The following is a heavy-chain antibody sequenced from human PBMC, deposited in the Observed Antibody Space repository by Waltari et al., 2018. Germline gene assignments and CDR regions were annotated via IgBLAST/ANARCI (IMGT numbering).Heavy chain of an antibody. CDR3: AKGHSGSYGLDS. CDR1: GFTFDDYA. Sequence: EVQLVESGGGLVQPGRSLRLSCAASGFTFDDYAMTWVRQAPGKGLEWVSGISWKSGNIAYAAAVKGRFTISRDNAKNSLYLQMNSLRTGDTALYYCAKGHSGSYGLDSWGQGTLVTVSP. V-gene: IGHV3-9*01. J-gene: IGHJ4*02. D-gene: IGHD1-26*01. CDR2: ISWKSGNI.